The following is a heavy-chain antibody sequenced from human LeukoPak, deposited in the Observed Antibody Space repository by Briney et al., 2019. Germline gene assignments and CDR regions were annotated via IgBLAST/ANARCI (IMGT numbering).Heavy chain of an antibody. CDR2: ISGYNGKT. J-gene: IGHJ5*02. Sequence: ASVKLSCKASGGTFSSYAISWVRQAPGQGLEWMGWISGYNGKTNYAQKFHARVTMTTDTSTSTAYMELRSLRSDDTAVYYCARDAREVLLWFGEFFPWGQGTLVTVSS. CDR1: GGTFSSYA. V-gene: IGHV1-18*01. D-gene: IGHD3-10*01. CDR3: ARDAREVLLWFGEFFP.